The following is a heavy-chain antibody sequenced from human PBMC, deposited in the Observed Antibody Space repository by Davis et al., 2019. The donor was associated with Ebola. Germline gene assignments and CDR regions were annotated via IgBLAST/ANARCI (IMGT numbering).Heavy chain of an antibody. CDR1: GFTFSSYG. V-gene: IGHV3-30*18. CDR2: ISSDGSNK. CDR3: AKEGDYYGSGSYGDN. D-gene: IGHD3-10*01. J-gene: IGHJ4*02. Sequence: GGSLRLSCAASGFTFSSYGMHWVRQAPGKGLEWVAVISSDGSNKYYVDSVKGRFTISRDNSKNMLYLQMNSLRAEDTAVYYCAKEGDYYGSGSYGDNWGQGTLVTVSS.